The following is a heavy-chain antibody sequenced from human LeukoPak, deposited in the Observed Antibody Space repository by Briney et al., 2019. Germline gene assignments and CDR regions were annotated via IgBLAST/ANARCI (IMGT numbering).Heavy chain of an antibody. D-gene: IGHD3-22*01. Sequence: SETLSLTCTASGGFISSGDYCWRWIRQPPGKGLEWIGYIYYSGSTYYNPSLKGRVTISVDTSKYQFSLKLSSVTAADTAVYNCIYSAGSYYYLDYWGQGTLVTVSS. V-gene: IGHV4-30-4*01. CDR1: GGFISSGDYC. CDR2: IYYSGST. CDR3: IYSAGSYYYLDY. J-gene: IGHJ4*02.